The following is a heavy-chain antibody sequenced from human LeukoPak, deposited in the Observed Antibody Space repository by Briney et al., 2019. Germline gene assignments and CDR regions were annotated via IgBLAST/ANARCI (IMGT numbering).Heavy chain of an antibody. D-gene: IGHD3-22*01. CDR1: GGSISSGDYY. J-gene: IGHJ3*02. CDR2: IYYSGST. CDR3: AREVYYDSSGYLLAFDI. Sequence: SETLSLTCTVSGGSISSGDYYWSWIRQPPGKGLEWIGYIYYSGSTYYNPSLKSRVTISVDTSKSQFSLKLSSVTAADTAVYYCAREVYYDSSGYLLAFDIWGQGTMVTVSS. V-gene: IGHV4-30-4*01.